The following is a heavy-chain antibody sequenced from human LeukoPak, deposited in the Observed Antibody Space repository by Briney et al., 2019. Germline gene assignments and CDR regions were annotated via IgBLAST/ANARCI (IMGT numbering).Heavy chain of an antibody. CDR1: GFTFSNAW. CDR3: TTADVRRLYCSSTSCYNSDAFDI. D-gene: IGHD2-2*02. J-gene: IGHJ3*02. V-gene: IGHV3-15*01. CDR2: IKSKTDGGTT. Sequence: PGGSLRLSCAASGFTFSNAWMSWVRQAPGKGLEWVGRIKSKTDGGTTDYAAPVKGRFTISRDDSKNTLYLQMNSLKTEDTAVYYCTTADVRRLYCSSTSCYNSDAFDIWGQGTMVTVSS.